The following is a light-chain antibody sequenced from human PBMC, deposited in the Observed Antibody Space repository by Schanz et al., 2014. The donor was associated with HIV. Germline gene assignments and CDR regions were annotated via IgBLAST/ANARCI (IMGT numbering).Light chain of an antibody. V-gene: IGKV3-11*01. CDR3: QQRSNWPWT. CDR1: QSVSSH. J-gene: IGKJ1*01. CDR2: DAS. Sequence: EIVLTQSPAILSLSPGDRATLSCRASQSVSSHLAWYQQKPGQAPRLLIYDASNSATGVPARFSATGSGTYFTLTIDSLEPEDFAGYYCQQRSNWPWTFGQGTKVEI.